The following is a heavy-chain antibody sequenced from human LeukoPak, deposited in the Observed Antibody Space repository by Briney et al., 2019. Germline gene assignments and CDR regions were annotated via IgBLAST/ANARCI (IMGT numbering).Heavy chain of an antibody. CDR3: TTEALRNYYDSSGYYY. Sequence: GGSLRLSCAASGFTVSNGWMSWVRQAPGKGLEWVGRIKSKADGGTTDYAPPVKGRFTISRDDSKNTMYLQMNSLKTEDTAVYYRTTEALRNYYDSSGYYYWGQGTLVTVSS. CDR2: IKSKADGGTT. D-gene: IGHD3-22*01. J-gene: IGHJ4*02. V-gene: IGHV3-15*01. CDR1: GFTVSNGW.